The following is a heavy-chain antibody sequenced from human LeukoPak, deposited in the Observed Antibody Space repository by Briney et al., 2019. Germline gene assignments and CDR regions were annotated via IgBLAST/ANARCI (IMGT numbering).Heavy chain of an antibody. Sequence: GGSLRLSCAASGFTFSSYWMSWVRQAPGKGLGWVANIKQDGSEKYYVDSVKGRFTISRDSAKNSLYLQMNSLGAEDTAVYYCARDGRSAWAFDYWGQGTLVTVSS. CDR1: GFTFSSYW. CDR2: IKQDGSEK. V-gene: IGHV3-7*01. J-gene: IGHJ4*02. CDR3: ARDGRSAWAFDY.